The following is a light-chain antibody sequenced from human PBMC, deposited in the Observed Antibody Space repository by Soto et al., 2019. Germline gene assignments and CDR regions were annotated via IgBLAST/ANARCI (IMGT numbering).Light chain of an antibody. CDR1: QGISNY. Sequence: DIQMTQSPSSLSASVGDRVTITCRASQGISNYLAWYQQKPGKVPQLLIYAASTLQPGVPSRFNGSGSGTDITLTISSLQPEYVATYYCQKYNSAPRTFGQGTKLEIK. V-gene: IGKV1-27*01. CDR3: QKYNSAPRT. CDR2: AAS. J-gene: IGKJ2*01.